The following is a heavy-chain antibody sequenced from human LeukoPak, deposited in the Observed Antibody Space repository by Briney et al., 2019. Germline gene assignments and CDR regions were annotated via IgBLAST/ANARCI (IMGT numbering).Heavy chain of an antibody. V-gene: IGHV3-13*04. CDR2: IGTAGDT. J-gene: IGHJ3*02. Sequence: GRSLRLSCAASGFTFSSYDMHWVSQATGKGLECASAIGTAGDTYYPGSVKGRFTISRENAKNSLYLQMNSLRAGDTAVYYCARRRASAFDIWGQGTMVTVSS. CDR1: GFTFSSYD. CDR3: ARRRASAFDI.